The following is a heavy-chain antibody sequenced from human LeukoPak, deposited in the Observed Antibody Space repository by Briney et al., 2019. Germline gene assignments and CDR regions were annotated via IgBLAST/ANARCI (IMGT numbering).Heavy chain of an antibody. CDR3: ASVLRYFDWLLMTYFDY. V-gene: IGHV4-39*01. CDR1: GGSISSSSYY. D-gene: IGHD3-9*01. Sequence: PSETLSLTCTVSGGSISSSSYYWGWIRQPPGKGLEWIGSIYYSGSTYYNPSLKSRVTISVDTSKNQFSLKLSSVTAADTAVCYCASVLRYFDWLLMTYFDYWGQGTLVTVSS. J-gene: IGHJ4*02. CDR2: IYYSGST.